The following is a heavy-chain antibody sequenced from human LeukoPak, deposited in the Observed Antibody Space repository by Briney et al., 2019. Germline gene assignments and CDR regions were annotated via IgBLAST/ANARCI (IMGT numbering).Heavy chain of an antibody. Sequence: SETLSLTCSVSAGYISTSNYYWGWIRQPPGKGLEWIGTIYYSGRTYYNPSLQSRVTISLDTSQNQLSLQVRSVTVVDTAVYYCARIFYYDASLPPYWGQGTLVTVSS. CDR1: AGYISTSNYY. V-gene: IGHV4-39*01. CDR2: IYYSGRT. D-gene: IGHD3-16*01. J-gene: IGHJ4*02. CDR3: ARIFYYDASLPPY.